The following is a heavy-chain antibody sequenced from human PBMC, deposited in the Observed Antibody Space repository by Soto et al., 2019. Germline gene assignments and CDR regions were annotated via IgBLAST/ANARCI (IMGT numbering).Heavy chain of an antibody. J-gene: IGHJ4*02. CDR1: GGTFSSYT. CDR3: ARERGSYCSGGSCYFDY. Sequence: QVQLVQSGAEVKKPGSSVKVSCKASGGTFSSYTISWVRQAPGQGLEWMGRIIPILGIANYAQKFQGRVTITADKSTSTAYMELSSLRSEDAAVYYCARERGSYCSGGSCYFDYWGPGTLVTASS. CDR2: IIPILGIA. D-gene: IGHD2-15*01. V-gene: IGHV1-69*08.